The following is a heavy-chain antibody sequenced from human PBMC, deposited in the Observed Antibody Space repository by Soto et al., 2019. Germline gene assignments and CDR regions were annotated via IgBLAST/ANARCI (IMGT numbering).Heavy chain of an antibody. Sequence: QVQLQESGPGLVQPSQTLSLTCTVSGASISRGGFYWSWIRQFPGKGLEWFGYIEYRGRTFYNPSPKSRATISRDTSKSQFSLNVNSVTAAATAVFYCARVSAAGTRWFDSWGQGTLVTVSS. CDR2: IEYRGRT. CDR3: ARVSAAGTRWFDS. CDR1: GASISRGGFY. D-gene: IGHD6-13*01. V-gene: IGHV4-31*03. J-gene: IGHJ5*01.